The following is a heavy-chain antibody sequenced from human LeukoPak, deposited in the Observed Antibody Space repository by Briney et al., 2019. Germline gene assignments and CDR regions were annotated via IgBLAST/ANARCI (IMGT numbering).Heavy chain of an antibody. J-gene: IGHJ1*01. CDR1: GYTFTSYY. CDR2: INPSGGST. D-gene: IGHD4-17*01. V-gene: IGHV1-46*01. CDR3: ARGLYGVPQH. Sequence: ASVKVSCKASGYTFTSYYMHWVRQAPGQGLEWMGIINPSGGSTSYAQKFQGRVTMTRNTSISTAYMELSSLRSEDTAVYYCARGLYGVPQHWGQGTLVTVSS.